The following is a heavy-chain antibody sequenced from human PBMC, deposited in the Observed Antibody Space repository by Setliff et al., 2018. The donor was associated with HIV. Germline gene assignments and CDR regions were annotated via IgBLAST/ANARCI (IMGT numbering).Heavy chain of an antibody. V-gene: IGHV3-7*03. Sequence: GGSLRLSCAASGFSFSSHWMSWVRQTPEKGLEWVANVRQDGNEKYYADSVTGRFTISRDNAKNSVSLQLNNLRVDDAAVYYYDSGSYYSDWYFDLWGRGTLVTAPQ. CDR1: GFSFSSHW. CDR3: DSGSYYSDWYFDL. J-gene: IGHJ2*01. CDR2: VRQDGNEK. D-gene: IGHD3-10*01.